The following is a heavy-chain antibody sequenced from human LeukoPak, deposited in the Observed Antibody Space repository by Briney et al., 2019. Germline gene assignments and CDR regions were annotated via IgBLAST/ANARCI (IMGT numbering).Heavy chain of an antibody. CDR3: ARQGTEWELPYYFDY. V-gene: IGHV4-34*01. D-gene: IGHD1-26*01. CDR2: INHSGST. J-gene: IGHJ4*02. Sequence: PSETLSLTCAVYGGSFSGYYWSWIRQPPGKGLEWIGEINHSGSTNYNPSLKSRVTISVDTSKNQFSLKLSSVTAADTAVYYCARQGTEWELPYYFDYWGQGTLVTVSS. CDR1: GGSFSGYY.